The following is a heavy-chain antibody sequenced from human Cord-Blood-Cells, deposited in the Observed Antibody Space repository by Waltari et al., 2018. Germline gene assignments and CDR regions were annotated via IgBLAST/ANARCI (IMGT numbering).Heavy chain of an antibody. Sequence: QVQLVQSGAEVKKPGASVKVSCKASGYTFTSYYMHWVRQAPGQGLEWMGIINPSGGSTSYAQKFQGRVTMTRDTTTSTVYMELSSLRSEDTAVYYCARDGVDYYGMDVWGQGTTVTVSS. CDR1: GYTFTSYY. CDR2: INPSGGST. D-gene: IGHD3-3*01. V-gene: IGHV1-46*01. CDR3: ARDGVDYYGMDV. J-gene: IGHJ6*02.